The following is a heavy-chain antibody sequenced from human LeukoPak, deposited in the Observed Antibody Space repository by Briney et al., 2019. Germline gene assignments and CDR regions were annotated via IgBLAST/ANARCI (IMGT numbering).Heavy chain of an antibody. Sequence: SVKVSCKASGGTFSSYAISWVRQAPGQGLEWMGGIIPIFGTANYAQKFQGRVTITTDESTSTAYMELSSLRSEDTAVYYCARYNWSYFHWFDPWGQGTLVTVSS. J-gene: IGHJ5*02. CDR1: GGTFSSYA. V-gene: IGHV1-69*05. CDR3: ARYNWSYFHWFDP. D-gene: IGHD1-7*01. CDR2: IIPIFGTA.